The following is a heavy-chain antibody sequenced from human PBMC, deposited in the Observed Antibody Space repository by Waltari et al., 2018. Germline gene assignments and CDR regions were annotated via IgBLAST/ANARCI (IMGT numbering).Heavy chain of an antibody. CDR1: GFIVSSNY. CDR3: AGRGEEAPGASGWAWGYGF. V-gene: IGHV3-53*01. Sequence: EVQLVESGGGLIQPGGYLRLSCAASGFIVSSNYMSWVRPAPGRGLEWVSAPSGGGPTYYAESVKGRFTVSRDNSKNTLYLQMNSLRVEDTAFYYCAGRGEEAPGASGWAWGYGFWGQGTLVTVSS. CDR2: PSGGGPT. J-gene: IGHJ4*02. D-gene: IGHD2-2*01.